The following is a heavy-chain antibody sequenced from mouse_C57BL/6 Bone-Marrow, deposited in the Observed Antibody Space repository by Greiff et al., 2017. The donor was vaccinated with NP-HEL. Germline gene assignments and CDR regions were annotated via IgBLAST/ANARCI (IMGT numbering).Heavy chain of an antibody. J-gene: IGHJ1*03. CDR3: ARKRDCNWYFDV. D-gene: IGHD3-3*01. V-gene: IGHV1-9*01. Sequence: QVQLQQSGAELMKPGASVKLSCKATGYTFTGYRIEWVKQRPGHGLEWIGEILPGSGSTNYNEKFKGKATFTADTSSSTAYMQLSSLTTEDSAIYYFARKRDCNWYFDVWGTGTTVTVSS. CDR2: ILPGSGST. CDR1: GYTFTGYR.